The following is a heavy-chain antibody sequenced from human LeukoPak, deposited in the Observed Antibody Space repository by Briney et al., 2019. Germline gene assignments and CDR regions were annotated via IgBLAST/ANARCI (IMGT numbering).Heavy chain of an antibody. CDR2: INPNSGSV. V-gene: IGHV1-46*01. CDR3: ARGLYSGWYVY. D-gene: IGHD6-19*01. J-gene: IGHJ4*02. Sequence: ASVKVSCKASGYIFTSYHMHWVRQAPGQGLEWMGIINPNSGSVSYAQEFQGRVTMTRDTSTSTVYMELSSLRSEDTAVYYCARGLYSGWYVYWGQGTLVTVSS. CDR1: GYIFTSYH.